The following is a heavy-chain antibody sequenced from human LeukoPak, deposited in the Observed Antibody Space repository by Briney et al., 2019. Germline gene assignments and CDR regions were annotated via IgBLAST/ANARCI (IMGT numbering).Heavy chain of an antibody. CDR3: ARRNKFSSGWFVIDY. CDR2: IYYSGST. Sequence: PSETLSLTCTVSGGSISSYYWSWIRQPPGKGLEWIGYIYYSGSTNYNPSLKSRVTISVDTSKNQFSLKLSSVTAADTAVYYCARRNKFSSGWFVIDYWGQGTLVTLSS. J-gene: IGHJ4*02. V-gene: IGHV4-59*01. CDR1: GGSISSYY. D-gene: IGHD6-19*01.